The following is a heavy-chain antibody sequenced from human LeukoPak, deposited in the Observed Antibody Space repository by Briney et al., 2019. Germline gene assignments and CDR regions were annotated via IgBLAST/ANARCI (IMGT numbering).Heavy chain of an antibody. V-gene: IGHV4-4*09. Sequence: SETLSLTCTVSGDSISGYYWSWIRQPPGKGLEWIGYIYTSGSTNYNPSLQSRVTISVDTSKSRFSLKLGSVPAADTAVYFCARQFSSSSSFDYWGQGTLVTVSS. CDR2: IYTSGST. CDR1: GDSISGYY. CDR3: ARQFSSSSSFDY. J-gene: IGHJ4*02. D-gene: IGHD6-6*01.